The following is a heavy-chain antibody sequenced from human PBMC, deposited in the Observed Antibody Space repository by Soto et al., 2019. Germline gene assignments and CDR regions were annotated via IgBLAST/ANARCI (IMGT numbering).Heavy chain of an antibody. Sequence: QVQLQESGPGLVKPSQTLSLTCTVSGGSISSGGYYWSWIRQHPGKGLEWIGYIYYSGSTYYNPSLKSRVTIAVDTSKNQFSLKLSSVTAADTAVYYCARGAGAAAGTYYYGMDVWGQGTTVTVSS. CDR2: IYYSGST. CDR1: GGSISSGGYY. D-gene: IGHD6-13*01. V-gene: IGHV4-31*03. CDR3: ARGAGAAAGTYYYGMDV. J-gene: IGHJ6*02.